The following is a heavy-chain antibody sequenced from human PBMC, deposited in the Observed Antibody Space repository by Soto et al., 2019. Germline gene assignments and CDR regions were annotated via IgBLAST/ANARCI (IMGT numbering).Heavy chain of an antibody. Sequence: GASVKVSCKASGYTFTSYDINWVRQATGQGLEWMGWMNPNSGNTGYAQKFQGRVTMTRNTSISTAYMELSSLRSEDTAVYYCARGRGQFASRYYYYSKHVWGKAPPVTVS. J-gene: IGHJ6*03. CDR2: MNPNSGNT. V-gene: IGHV1-8*01. D-gene: IGHD3-10*01. CDR1: GYTFTSYD. CDR3: ARGRGQFASRYYYYSKHV.